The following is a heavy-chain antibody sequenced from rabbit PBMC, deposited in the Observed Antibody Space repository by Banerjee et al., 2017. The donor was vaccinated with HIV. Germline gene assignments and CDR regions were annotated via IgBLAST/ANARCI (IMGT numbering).Heavy chain of an antibody. D-gene: IGHD1-1*01. CDR3: ARDSSGNGVLYFDL. CDR1: GIDFSSYYY. J-gene: IGHJ4*01. V-gene: IGHV1S40*01. CDR2: IYVGSTGGT. Sequence: QSLEESGGDLVKPGASLTLTCTASGIDFSSYYYMYWVRQAPGKGLEWIACIYVGSTGGTYYATWAKGRFTISRASSTTVTLQMTSLAAADTATYFCARDSSGNGVLYFDLWGQGTLVTVS.